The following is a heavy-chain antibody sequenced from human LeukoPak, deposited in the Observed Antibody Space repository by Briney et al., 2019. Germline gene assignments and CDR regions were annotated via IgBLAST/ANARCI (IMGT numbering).Heavy chain of an antibody. D-gene: IGHD2-2*01. J-gene: IGHJ4*02. CDR1: GGSITTYN. Sequence: SETLSLICTVSGGSITTYNWIWIRQTPGQALEWIGHIYSSGATKYNPSLKSRATILLDTSKNQLTLKLSSVSAADTAVYYCARRTPGPQLDEYVAYFFDHWGQGTQVTVSS. CDR2: IYSSGAT. V-gene: IGHV4-4*09. CDR3: ARRTPGPQLDEYVAYFFDH.